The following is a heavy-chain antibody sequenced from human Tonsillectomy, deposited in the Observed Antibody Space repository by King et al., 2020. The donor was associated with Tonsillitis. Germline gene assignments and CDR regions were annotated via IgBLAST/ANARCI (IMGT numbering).Heavy chain of an antibody. CDR3: ANRPLSKDVLTAFDP. D-gene: IGHD3-9*01. CDR2: IYWNDDK. CDR1: GFSLSTTGVG. Sequence: ITLKESGPTLVKPTQTLTLTCTFSGFSLSTTGVGVGWIRQPPGKALEWLALIYWNDDKRYRSSLKSRLTITKDTSKNQVVLTMTNMDPVDTATYFCANRPLSKDVLTAFDPWGRGPRVSVSS. V-gene: IGHV2-5*01. J-gene: IGHJ5*02.